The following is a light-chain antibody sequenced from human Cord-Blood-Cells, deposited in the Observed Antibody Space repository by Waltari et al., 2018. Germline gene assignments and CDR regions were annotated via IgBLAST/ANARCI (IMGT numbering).Light chain of an antibody. J-gene: IGLJ2*01. CDR2: EVS. CDR1: SSDVGSYTL. V-gene: IGLV2-23*02. CDR3: CSYAGTV. Sequence: QSALTQPASVSGSPGQSITISCTGTSSDVGSYTLVPWYQQHPGKAPKLMIYEVSKRPSGVSNRFSGSKSGNTASLTISGLQAEDEADYYCCSYAGTVFGGGTKLTVL.